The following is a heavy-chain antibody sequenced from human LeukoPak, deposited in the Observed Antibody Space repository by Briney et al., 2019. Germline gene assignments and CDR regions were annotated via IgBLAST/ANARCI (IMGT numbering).Heavy chain of an antibody. J-gene: IGHJ6*02. D-gene: IGHD5-12*01. V-gene: IGHV3-48*01. CDR1: GFTFSQYS. CDR2: LRYTGES. Sequence: QPGGSLRLSCAASGFTFSQYSINWVRQALGKGLEWVSHLRYTGESFYADSVKGRFTISRDNVRNSLYLQMNSLRAEDTAMYYCARDAGNSGYGCDLWGQGTTVTVSS. CDR3: ARDAGNSGYGCDL.